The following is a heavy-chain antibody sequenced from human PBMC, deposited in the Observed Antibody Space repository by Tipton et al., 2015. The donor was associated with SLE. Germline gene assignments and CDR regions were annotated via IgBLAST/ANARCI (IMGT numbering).Heavy chain of an antibody. Sequence: RSLRLSCAASGFTFSSYGMHWVRQAPGKGLEWVAVIWYDGSNKYYADSVKGRFTISRDNSKNTLYLQMNSLRAEDTAVYYCARGGGSSWSNYHYYMDVWGKGTTVTVSS. J-gene: IGHJ6*03. CDR3: ARGGGSSWSNYHYYMDV. D-gene: IGHD6-13*01. V-gene: IGHV3-33*01. CDR1: GFTFSSYG. CDR2: IWYDGSNK.